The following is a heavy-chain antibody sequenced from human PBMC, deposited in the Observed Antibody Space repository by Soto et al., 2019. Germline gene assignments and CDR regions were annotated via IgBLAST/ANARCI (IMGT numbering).Heavy chain of an antibody. CDR2: ISGPGATI. CDR3: AKILTRVQGVTGLRDFDF. CDR1: GFTFSSYA. J-gene: IGHJ4*02. D-gene: IGHD3-10*01. V-gene: IGHV3-23*01. Sequence: EVQLLEAGGNLIQPGGSLRLSCAASGFTFSSYAMSWVRQAPGQGLEWLSAISGPGATIYYADSVKGRFTISRENSKNTHYMQINSLTAEDTGVYYCAKILTRVQGVTGLRDFDFWGQGTLVTVSS.